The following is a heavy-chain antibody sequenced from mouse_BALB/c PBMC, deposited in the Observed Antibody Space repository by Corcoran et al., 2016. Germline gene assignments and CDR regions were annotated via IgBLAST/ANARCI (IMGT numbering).Heavy chain of an antibody. V-gene: IGHV3-6*01. CDR2: ISYDGNN. D-gene: IGHD2-1*01. J-gene: IGHJ4*01. Sequence: DVQLQASGPGLVKPSQSLSLTCSVTGYSITSGYYWNWIRQFPGNKLEWMGYISYDGNNNYNPSLKNRISITRDTSKNQFFLRLNSVTTEDTATYYCARDAGKGAMDFWGQGTSVTVSS. CDR3: ARDAGKGAMDF. CDR1: GYSITSGYY.